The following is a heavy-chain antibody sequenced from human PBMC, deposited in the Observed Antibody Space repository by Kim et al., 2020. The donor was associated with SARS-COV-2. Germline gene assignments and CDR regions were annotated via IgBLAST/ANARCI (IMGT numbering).Heavy chain of an antibody. V-gene: IGHV1-3*01. D-gene: IGHD2-2*01. Sequence: SEKFQDRVTVTRDTPASTAYMELRRLTSEDTAIYYCARRVEYGSSWPFLDYWGQGTLVTVSS. J-gene: IGHJ4*02. CDR3: ARRVEYGSSWPFLDY.